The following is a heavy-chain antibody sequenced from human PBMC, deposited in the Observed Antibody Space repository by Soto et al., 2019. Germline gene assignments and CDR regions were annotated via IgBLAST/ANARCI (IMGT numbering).Heavy chain of an antibody. D-gene: IGHD3-22*01. Sequence: QVQLQESGPGLVKPSQTLSLTCTVSGGSISSGGYYWSWIRQHPGKGLEWIGYIYYSGSTYYNPSLMSLVTTAVDTSKNQFSLRLSSVTAADTAVYYCASCDSSGYSYYFDYWGQGTLVTVSS. CDR3: ASCDSSGYSYYFDY. CDR1: GGSISSGGYY. V-gene: IGHV4-31*01. J-gene: IGHJ4*02. CDR2: IYYSGST.